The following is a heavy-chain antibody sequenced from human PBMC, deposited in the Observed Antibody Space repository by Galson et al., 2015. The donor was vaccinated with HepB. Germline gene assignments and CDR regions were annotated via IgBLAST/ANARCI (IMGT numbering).Heavy chain of an antibody. D-gene: IGHD6-19*01. CDR1: GFTFSSYG. Sequence: SLRLSCAASGFTFSSYGMHWVRQAPGKGLEWVAIIWYDGSKKYYADSVKGQFTISRDNSKNTLYLQMNSLRAEDTAVYYCARVGAVAGILYYWGQGTLVTVSS. V-gene: IGHV3-33*01. CDR2: IWYDGSKK. CDR3: ARVGAVAGILYY. J-gene: IGHJ4*02.